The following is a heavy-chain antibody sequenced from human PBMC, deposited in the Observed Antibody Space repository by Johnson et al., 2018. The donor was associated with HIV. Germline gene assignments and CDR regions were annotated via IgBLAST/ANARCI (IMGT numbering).Heavy chain of an antibody. V-gene: IGHV3-66*01. D-gene: IGHD4-17*01. J-gene: IGHJ3*02. CDR3: AREFLYGDYQDAFDI. CDR2: INTGGST. Sequence: VQLVESGGGLVQPGGSLRLSCAASGFTVSSNYMSWVRQAPGKGLEWVSLINTGGSTYYADSVKGRFTISRDNSKNTLYLQMNSLRAEDTAVYYCAREFLYGDYQDAFDIWGQGTMVTVSS. CDR1: GFTVSSNY.